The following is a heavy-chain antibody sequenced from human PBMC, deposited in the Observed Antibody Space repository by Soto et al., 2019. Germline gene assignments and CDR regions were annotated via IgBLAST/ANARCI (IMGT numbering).Heavy chain of an antibody. V-gene: IGHV3-7*05. J-gene: IGHJ4*01. D-gene: IGHD3-10*01. Sequence: PGGSLRLSCATSGFTLSTYWMHWVRLAPGKGLEWVASVKQDGSEQGYVDSVKGRFTISRDNAKNSLFLQMNSLRAEDTAVYYCARASMAHFDYWGHGTLVTVS. CDR2: VKQDGSEQ. CDR3: ARASMAHFDY. CDR1: GFTLSTYW.